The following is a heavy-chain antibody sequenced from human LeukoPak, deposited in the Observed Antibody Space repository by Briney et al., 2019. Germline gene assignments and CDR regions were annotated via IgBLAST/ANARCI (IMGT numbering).Heavy chain of an antibody. CDR3: ARGDTYYYDSSGYPLDY. V-gene: IGHV1-46*01. J-gene: IGHJ4*02. CDR2: INPSGGST. Sequence: ASVKVSCKASGYTFTSYYMHWVRQAPGQGLEWMGIINPSGGSTSYAQKFQGRVTMTRDTSASTAYMELSSLRSEDTAVYYCARGDTYYYDSSGYPLDYWGQGTLVTVSS. D-gene: IGHD3-22*01. CDR1: GYTFTSYY.